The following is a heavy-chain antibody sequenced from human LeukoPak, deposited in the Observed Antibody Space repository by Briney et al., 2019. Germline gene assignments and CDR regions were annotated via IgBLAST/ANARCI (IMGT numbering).Heavy chain of an antibody. CDR1: GFTFSSYA. V-gene: IGHV3-23*01. CDR2: IGGSGGST. D-gene: IGHD6-13*01. J-gene: IGHJ4*02. Sequence: GGSLRLSCAASGFTFSSYAMSWVRQAPGKGLEWVSSIGGSGGSTYYADSVKGRFTISRDNSKNTLYLQMNSLRAEDTAVYYCANVETAAAATLRGFDYWGQGTLVTVSS. CDR3: ANVETAAAATLRGFDY.